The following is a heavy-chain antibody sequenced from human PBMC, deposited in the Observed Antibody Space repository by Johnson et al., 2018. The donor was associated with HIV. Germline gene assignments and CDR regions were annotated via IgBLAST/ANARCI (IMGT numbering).Heavy chain of an antibody. CDR1: GFTVSSNY. CDR2: IYSGGST. V-gene: IGHV3-66*02. Sequence: VQLVESGGGLVQPGGSLRLSCAASGFTVSSNYMSWVRQAPGKGLEWVSVIYSGGSTYYADSVKGRFTISRDNSKNTLYLQMNSLRAEDTAVYYCAREATGSSYAFDIWGQGTMVTVS. D-gene: IGHD6-6*01. CDR3: AREATGSSYAFDI. J-gene: IGHJ3*02.